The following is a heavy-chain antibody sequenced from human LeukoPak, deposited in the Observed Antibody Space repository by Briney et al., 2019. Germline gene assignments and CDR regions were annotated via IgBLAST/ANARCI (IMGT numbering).Heavy chain of an antibody. V-gene: IGHV3-48*03. CDR1: GFTFSSYE. CDR3: VVHSATSCY. J-gene: IGHJ4*02. D-gene: IGHD1-26*01. CDR2: ITTSGTST. Sequence: GGPLRLSCATSGFTFSSYEMNWVRQAPGKGLEWISYITTSGTSTYYADPVKGRFTISRDNGKTALSLQMNSLRAEDTAVYYCVVHSATSCYWGQGTLVTVSS.